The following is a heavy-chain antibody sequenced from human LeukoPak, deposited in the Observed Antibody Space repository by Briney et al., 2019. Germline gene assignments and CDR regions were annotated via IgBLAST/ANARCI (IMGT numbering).Heavy chain of an antibody. Sequence: GGSLRLSCAASGFTFSSYSMNWVRQAPGKGLEWVSSISSSSSYIYYADSVKGRFTISRDNAKNSLYLQMNSLRAEDTAVYYCARAKPPYYYSYRDVWGKGTTVTVS. CDR2: ISSSSSYI. CDR1: GFTFSSYS. CDR3: ARAKPPYYYSYRDV. V-gene: IGHV3-21*01. J-gene: IGHJ6*03.